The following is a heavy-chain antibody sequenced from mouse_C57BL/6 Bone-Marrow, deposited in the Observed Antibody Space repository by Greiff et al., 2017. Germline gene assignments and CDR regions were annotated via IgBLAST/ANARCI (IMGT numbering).Heavy chain of an antibody. CDR2: IYPGGGYT. CDR1: GYTFTNYW. Sequence: QVQLQQSGAELVRPGTSVKLSCKASGYTFTNYWIGWAKQRPGHGLEWIGDIYPGGGYTNYNEKFKGKATLTADNSSSTPYMQFTSLTSEDSAMYYCARYALSDNYAYWDQGTTLSVSS. V-gene: IGHV1-63*01. CDR3: ARYALSDNYAY. D-gene: IGHD1-3*01. J-gene: IGHJ2*01.